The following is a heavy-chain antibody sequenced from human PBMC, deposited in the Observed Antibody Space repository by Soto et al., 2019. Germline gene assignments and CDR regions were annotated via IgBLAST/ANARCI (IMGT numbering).Heavy chain of an antibody. D-gene: IGHD1-26*01. CDR2: IIAYNGNT. Sequence: ASVKVSCKASGYTFTSYGISWVRQAPGQGLEWMGWIIAYNGNTNYAQKLQGRVTMTTDTSTSTAYMELRSMRSDDTAVYDCAGPVGAGYFQHWGQGTLVTVSS. CDR1: GYTFTSYG. J-gene: IGHJ1*01. CDR3: AGPVGAGYFQH. V-gene: IGHV1-18*01.